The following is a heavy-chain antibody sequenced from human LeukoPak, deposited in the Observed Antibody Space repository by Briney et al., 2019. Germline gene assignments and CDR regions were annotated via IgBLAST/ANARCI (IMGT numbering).Heavy chain of an antibody. J-gene: IGHJ3*02. CDR3: ARPVLFSSSWYVGAFDI. V-gene: IGHV4-59*01. CDR2: IYYSGST. Sequence: SETLSLTCTVSGGSISSYYWSWIRQPPGKGLEWIRYIYYSGSTNYNPSLKSRVTISVDTSKNQFSLKLSSVTAADTAVYYCARPVLFSSSWYVGAFDIWGLGTMVTVSS. CDR1: GGSISSYY. D-gene: IGHD6-13*01.